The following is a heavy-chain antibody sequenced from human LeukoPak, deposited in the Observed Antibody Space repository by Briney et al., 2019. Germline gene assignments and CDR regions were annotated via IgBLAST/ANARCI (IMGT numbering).Heavy chain of an antibody. D-gene: IGHD5-18*01. CDR2: ISYDGSNK. Sequence: GRSPRPPCAASGFTFSNYGMHCGNQAPLKWLDWVAVISYDGSNKYYADSVTGRFTISRDNSKITLYLQMNSLRAEDTDVYYCAKDLVPGYSDGRIGYWGQGTLVTVSS. CDR3: AKDLVPGYSDGRIGY. CDR1: GFTFSNYG. V-gene: IGHV3-30*18. J-gene: IGHJ4*02.